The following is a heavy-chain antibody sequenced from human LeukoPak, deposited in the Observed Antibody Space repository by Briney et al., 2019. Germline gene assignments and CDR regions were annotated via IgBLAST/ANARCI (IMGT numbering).Heavy chain of an antibody. J-gene: IGHJ2*01. CDR2: IVGSGAST. CDR1: GFTFSNYA. V-gene: IGHV3-23*01. D-gene: IGHD4-17*01. CDR3: AKVRVVGDYNWFFDL. Sequence: GGSLRLPCAASGFTFSNYAMSWVRQAPGKGLEWVSAIVGSGASTYYADSVKGRFTLSRDNSKNTLHLQMNSLRAEDTAIYHCAKVRVVGDYNWFFDLWGRGTLVTVSS.